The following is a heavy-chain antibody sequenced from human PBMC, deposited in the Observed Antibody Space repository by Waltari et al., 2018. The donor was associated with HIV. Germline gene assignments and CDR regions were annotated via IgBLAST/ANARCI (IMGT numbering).Heavy chain of an antibody. Sequence: EVRLVESGGGLVKPGGSLTLSCTASGSNSNPFALTWVRLAPSKGLEWVSSITRGSSYLYYSDAVKGRFTVSRDNAKNSLFLQLKALTAEDTALYFCVRDRTSVTTGDFDSWGQGVPVTVSS. CDR3: VRDRTSVTTGDFDS. CDR2: ITRGSSYL. D-gene: IGHD1-1*01. J-gene: IGHJ4*02. V-gene: IGHV3-21*02. CDR1: GSNSNPFA.